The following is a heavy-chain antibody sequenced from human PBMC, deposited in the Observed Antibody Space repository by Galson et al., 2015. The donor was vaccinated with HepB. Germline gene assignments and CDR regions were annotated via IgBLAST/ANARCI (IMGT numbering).Heavy chain of an antibody. J-gene: IGHJ4*02. CDR3: SREILPATAFDY. Sequence: SLRLSCAGSGFTFGDYAMSWFRQAPGQGLEWVGCIRSKAYGGTTEYAASVKGRFTISRDDSNNIAYLQMNSLKTEDTAIYYCSREILPATAFDYWGQGALVTVSS. V-gene: IGHV3-49*03. CDR1: GFTFGDYA. CDR2: IRSKAYGGTT. D-gene: IGHD2-2*01.